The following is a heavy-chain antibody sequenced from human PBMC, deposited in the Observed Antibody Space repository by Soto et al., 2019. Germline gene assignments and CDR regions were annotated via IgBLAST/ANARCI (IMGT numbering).Heavy chain of an antibody. CDR1: GYIFTTYW. V-gene: IGHV5-10-1*01. CDR2: IDPSDSYT. Sequence: PGESLKISCKGSGYIFTTYWISWVRQMPGKGLEWMGRIDPSDSYTNYSPSFEGHVTISVDKSINTAYLQWSSLKASDTALYYCARLKGGSGSHWYYYYDMDVWGQGTTVTVSS. J-gene: IGHJ6*02. D-gene: IGHD3-10*01. CDR3: ARLKGGSGSHWYYYYDMDV.